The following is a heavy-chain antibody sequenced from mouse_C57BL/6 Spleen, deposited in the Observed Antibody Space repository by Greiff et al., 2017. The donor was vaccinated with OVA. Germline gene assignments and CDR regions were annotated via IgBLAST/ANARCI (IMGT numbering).Heavy chain of an antibody. D-gene: IGHD2-4*01. J-gene: IGHJ3*01. CDR3: ARDDYDWAWFAY. Sequence: VQLQQSGPELVKPGDSVKISCKASGYSFTGYFMNWVMQSHGKSLEWIGRINPYNGDTFYNQKFKGKATLTVDKSSSTAHMELRSLTSEDSAVYYCARDDYDWAWFAYWGQGTLVTVSA. CDR2: INPYNGDT. CDR1: GYSFTGYF. V-gene: IGHV1-20*01.